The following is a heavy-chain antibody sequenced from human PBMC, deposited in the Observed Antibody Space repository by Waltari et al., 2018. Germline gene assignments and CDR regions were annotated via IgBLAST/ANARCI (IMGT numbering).Heavy chain of an antibody. CDR3: ARGAAAGSGPLIDY. CDR2: VYNCGNT. V-gene: IGHV4-38-2*01. CDR1: GYSIRSGYY. D-gene: IGHD6-13*01. Sequence: QVQLQESGPGLLNPSETLSLPCAVSGYSIRSGYYWGWVRQPPGKGLEWIGSVYNCGNTYHNPALKSRLSSSADTTTNQLSLKVSSVTAVDTAVYYCARGAAAGSGPLIDYWGQGILVTVSS. J-gene: IGHJ4*02.